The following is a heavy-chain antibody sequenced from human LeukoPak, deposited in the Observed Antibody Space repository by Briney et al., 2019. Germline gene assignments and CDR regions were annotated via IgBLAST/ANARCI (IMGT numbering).Heavy chain of an antibody. CDR1: GFTVSSNY. V-gene: IGHV3-66*01. CDR3: ARVYSSSWYRAFDI. J-gene: IGHJ3*02. CDR2: IYSGGST. Sequence: GGSLRLSCAASGFTVSSNYMSWVRLAPGKGLEWGSVIYSGGSTYYADSVKGRFTISRDSSKNTLYLQMNSLRAEDTAVYYCARVYSSSWYRAFDIWGQGTMAAVSS. D-gene: IGHD6-13*01.